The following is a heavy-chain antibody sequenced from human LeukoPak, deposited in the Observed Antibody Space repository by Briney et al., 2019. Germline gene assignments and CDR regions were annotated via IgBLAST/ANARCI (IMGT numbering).Heavy chain of an antibody. Sequence: GGSLRLSCTVSGFTLSSYEMSWIRQAPGKGLESVAYISGSGSSMSYADSVKGRFTISRDNAETSLFLEMNSLRAEDTAVYYCVRDGRGYCGSTTCRPFDYWGQGTMVIVSS. V-gene: IGHV3-48*03. D-gene: IGHD2-2*01. CDR2: ISGSGSSM. J-gene: IGHJ4*02. CDR3: VRDGRGYCGSTTCRPFDY. CDR1: GFTLSSYE.